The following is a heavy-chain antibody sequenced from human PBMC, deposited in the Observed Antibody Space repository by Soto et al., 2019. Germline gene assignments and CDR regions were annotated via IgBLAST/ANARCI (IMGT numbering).Heavy chain of an antibody. CDR1: GFTFSSYW. CDR3: AKTLKYYYYMDV. J-gene: IGHJ6*03. CDR2: INSDGSST. Sequence: GGSLRLSCAASGFTFSSYWMHWVRQAPEKGLVWVSRINSDGSSTSYADSVKGRFTISRDNAKNTLYLQMNSLRAEDTAVYYCAKTLKYYYYMDVWGKGTTVTVSS. V-gene: IGHV3-74*01.